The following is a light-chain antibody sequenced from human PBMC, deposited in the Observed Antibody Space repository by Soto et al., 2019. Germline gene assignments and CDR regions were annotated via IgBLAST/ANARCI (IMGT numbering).Light chain of an antibody. Sequence: DIQLTQAPSFLSASAGDRVTITCRASQVISSYLVWYQQKPGRAPKLLIYAASTLQSGVPSRFSGSGSGTEFTLTITSLQPGDFATYYCQQLNSFPITFGQGTRLEIK. J-gene: IGKJ5*01. CDR1: QVISSY. CDR2: AAS. CDR3: QQLNSFPIT. V-gene: IGKV1-9*01.